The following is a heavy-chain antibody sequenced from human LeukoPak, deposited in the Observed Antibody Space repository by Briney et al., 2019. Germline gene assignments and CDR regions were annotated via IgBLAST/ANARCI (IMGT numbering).Heavy chain of an antibody. CDR2: IRYDGNNK. CDR3: ARDQGYYYDSSGDSFDY. V-gene: IGHV3-30*02. J-gene: IGHJ4*02. D-gene: IGHD3-22*01. Sequence: PGGSLRLSCAASGFTFSSYGMHWVRQAPGKGLEWVAFIRYDGNNKYYADSVKGRFTISRDNAKNSLYLQMNSLRAEDTAVYYCARDQGYYYDSSGDSFDYWGQGTLVTVSS. CDR1: GFTFSSYG.